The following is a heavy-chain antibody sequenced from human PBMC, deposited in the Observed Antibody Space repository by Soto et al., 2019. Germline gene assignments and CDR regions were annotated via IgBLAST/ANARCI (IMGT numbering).Heavy chain of an antibody. CDR3: ARLRGRYYYYYGMDV. V-gene: IGHV5-51*01. Sequence: RGESLKISCKGSGYSFTSYWIGWVRQMPGKGLEWMGIIYPGDSDTRYSPSFQGQVTISADKSISTAYLQWSSLKASDTAMYYCARLRGRYYYYYGMDVWGQGTTVTVSS. CDR2: IYPGDSDT. J-gene: IGHJ6*02. CDR1: GYSFTSYW.